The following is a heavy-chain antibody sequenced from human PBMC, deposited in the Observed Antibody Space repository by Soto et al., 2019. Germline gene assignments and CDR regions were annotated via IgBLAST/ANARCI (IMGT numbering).Heavy chain of an antibody. CDR1: GYTFTSYD. V-gene: IGHV1-8*01. CDR2: MNPNSGNT. CDR3: ARGRGYSYGYMRLAAAVFDY. Sequence: QVQLVQSGAEVKKPGASVKVSCKASGYTFTSYDINWVRQATGQGLEWMGWMNPNSGNTGYAQKFQGRVTMTRNTSISTAYMELSSLRSEDTAVYYCARGRGYSYGYMRLAAAVFDYWGQGTLVTVSS. D-gene: IGHD5-18*01. J-gene: IGHJ4*02.